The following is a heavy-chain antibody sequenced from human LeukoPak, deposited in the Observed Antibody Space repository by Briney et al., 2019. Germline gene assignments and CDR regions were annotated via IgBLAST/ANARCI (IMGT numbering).Heavy chain of an antibody. D-gene: IGHD3-22*01. Sequence: GGSLRLSCAASGFTFSSYSMNWVRQAPGQGLEWVAYISSSSSNTKYVDSVKGRFTISRDNSKNTLYLQMNSLRAEDTAVYYCAQVVRGLDYWGQGTLVTVSS. CDR3: AQVVRGLDY. J-gene: IGHJ4*02. CDR2: ISSSSSNT. CDR1: GFTFSSYS. V-gene: IGHV3-48*01.